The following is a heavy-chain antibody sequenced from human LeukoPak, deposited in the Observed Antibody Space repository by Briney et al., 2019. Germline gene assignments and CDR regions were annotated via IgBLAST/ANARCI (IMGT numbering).Heavy chain of an antibody. J-gene: IGHJ5*01. Sequence: SETLSLTCTVSGGSIGGSYWSWIRQPAGRGLEWIGRIYSSGSANYNPPLKSRVAMSVDRSKNQFALRMNSVIAADTAVYYCAKSNGFAAIDSWAHGIMVTVSS. CDR2: IYSSGSA. CDR1: GGSIGGSY. D-gene: IGHD2-8*01. CDR3: AKSNGFAAIDS. V-gene: IGHV4-4*07.